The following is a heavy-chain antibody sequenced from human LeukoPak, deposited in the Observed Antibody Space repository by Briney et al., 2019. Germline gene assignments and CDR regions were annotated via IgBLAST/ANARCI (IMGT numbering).Heavy chain of an antibody. D-gene: IGHD1-26*01. CDR1: GYTFTDYG. CDR2: INTYDGST. CDR3: AKDRLGATDAFDV. J-gene: IGHJ3*01. Sequence: ASVKVSFKASGYTFTDYGITWVRQAPGQGLEYMGWINTYDGSTKFAEKVQARVTMTTDTSTSTDYMELRNLRSDDTAVYFCAKDRLGATDAFDVWGQGTLVTVS. V-gene: IGHV1-18*01.